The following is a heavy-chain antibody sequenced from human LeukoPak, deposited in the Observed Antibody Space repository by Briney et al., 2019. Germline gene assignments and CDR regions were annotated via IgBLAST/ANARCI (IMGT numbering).Heavy chain of an antibody. CDR2: VYRSGNT. CDR3: ARDDFEYSVHYGMDV. J-gene: IGHJ6*02. D-gene: IGHD3-9*01. CDR1: GGSISTFY. V-gene: IGHV4-4*07. Sequence: TSETLSLTCSVAGGSISTFYWRWIRQPAGKGLEWIGRVYRSGNTNYNPSLQSRVTMSVDTSKNQISLRLRSVIAADTAVYYCARDDFEYSVHYGMDVWGQGTAVTVSS.